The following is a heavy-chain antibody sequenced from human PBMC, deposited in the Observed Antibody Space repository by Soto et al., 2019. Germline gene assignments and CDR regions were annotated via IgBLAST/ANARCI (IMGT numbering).Heavy chain of an antibody. CDR1: GFTFSSYS. CDR2: ISSSSSTI. J-gene: IGHJ4*02. D-gene: IGHD3-3*01. CDR3: ASDSNYDFWSGYYTGNFDY. Sequence: GGSLRLSCAASGFTFSSYSMNWVRQAPGKGLEWVSYISSSSSTIYYADSVKGRFTISRDNAKNSLYLQMNSLRDEDTAVYYCASDSNYDFWSGYYTGNFDYWGQGTLVTVSS. V-gene: IGHV3-48*02.